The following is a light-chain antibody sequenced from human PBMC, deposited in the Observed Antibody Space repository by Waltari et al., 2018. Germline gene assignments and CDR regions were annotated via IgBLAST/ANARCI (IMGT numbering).Light chain of an antibody. Sequence: QSALTQPASVSASPGQSITISCKGTSSDIGSYNLVSWYQQHPGKAPKVMIYDFTKRPAVVSDRFAGSKSGYTASLTVSGLQAEDESDYYCCSYAGDSLWVFGGGTKLTVL. CDR1: SSDIGSYNL. J-gene: IGLJ3*02. CDR2: DFT. CDR3: CSYAGDSLWV. V-gene: IGLV2-23*02.